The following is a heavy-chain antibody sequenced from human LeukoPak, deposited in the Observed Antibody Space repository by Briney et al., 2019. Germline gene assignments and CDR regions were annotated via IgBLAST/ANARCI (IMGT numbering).Heavy chain of an antibody. D-gene: IGHD3-22*01. V-gene: IGHV3-23*01. Sequence: GGSLRLSCAASGFTFSSYAMSWVRQAPGKGLEWVSAISGSGGSTYYADSVKGRFTISRDNSKNTLYLQMNSLRAEDTAVYYCAKERRITMIVVVITPQGRFDYWGQGTLVTVSS. CDR1: GFTFSSYA. CDR3: AKERRITMIVVVITPQGRFDY. CDR2: ISGSGGST. J-gene: IGHJ4*02.